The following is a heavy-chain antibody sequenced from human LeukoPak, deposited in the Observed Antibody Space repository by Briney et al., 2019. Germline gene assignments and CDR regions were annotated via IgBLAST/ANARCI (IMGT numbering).Heavy chain of an antibody. D-gene: IGHD5-18*01. CDR1: GFTFGDYA. Sequence: GGSLRLSCTASGFTFGDYAMSWVRQVPGKGREWVGFIRSKAYGGTTEYAASVKGRFTISRDDSQSIGYLQMNSLKTEDTALLHCTRDLSYGLSYDYWGQGTLVTVSS. CDR2: IRSKAYGGTT. J-gene: IGHJ4*02. V-gene: IGHV3-49*04. CDR3: TRDLSYGLSYDY.